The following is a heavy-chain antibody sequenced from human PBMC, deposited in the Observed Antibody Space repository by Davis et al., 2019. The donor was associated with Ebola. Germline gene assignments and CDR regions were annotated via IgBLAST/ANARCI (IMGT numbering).Heavy chain of an antibody. J-gene: IGHJ4*02. Sequence: SETLSLTCTVSAGSISSGGYYWSWIRPHPGKGLEWTGYIYYSGSTYYNPSLKSRVTISVDTSKNQFSLKLSSVTAADTAVYYCARGPVRGSALDYWGQGTLVTVSS. CDR2: IYYSGST. CDR3: ARGPVRGSALDY. D-gene: IGHD3-10*01. V-gene: IGHV4-31*03. CDR1: AGSISSGGYY.